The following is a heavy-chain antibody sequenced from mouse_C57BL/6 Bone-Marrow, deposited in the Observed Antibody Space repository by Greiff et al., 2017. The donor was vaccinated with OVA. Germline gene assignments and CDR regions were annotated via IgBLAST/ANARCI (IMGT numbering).Heavy chain of an antibody. J-gene: IGHJ3*01. CDR1: GFTFSDYY. D-gene: IGHD1-1*01. CDR3: ARESSNTGFAY. V-gene: IGHV5-16*01. Sequence: EVHLVESEGGLVQPGSSLKLSCTASGFTFSDYYMAWVRQVPDKGLEWVANINYDGSSTYYLDSLKSRFIISRDNAKNILYLQMSSLKSEDTATYYCARESSNTGFAYWGQGTLVTVSA. CDR2: INYDGSST.